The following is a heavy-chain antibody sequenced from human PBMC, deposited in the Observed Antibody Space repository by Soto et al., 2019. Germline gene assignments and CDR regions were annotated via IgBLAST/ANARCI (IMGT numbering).Heavy chain of an antibody. J-gene: IGHJ4*02. CDR2: VVDSGGGT. CDR1: GFTFSSYA. D-gene: IGHD2-2*01. Sequence: GGSLRLSCAASGFTFSSYAMSWVRQAPGKGLEWVSIVVDSGGGTYYADSVKGRFTLSRDNSENTLYLQMNSLRAEDTAVYYCAKLQQQLLWGSHFWGQGPLVTVSS. CDR3: AKLQQQLLWGSHF. V-gene: IGHV3-23*01.